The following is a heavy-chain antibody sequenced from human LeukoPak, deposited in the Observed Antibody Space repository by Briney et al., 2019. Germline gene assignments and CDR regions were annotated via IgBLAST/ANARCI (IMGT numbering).Heavy chain of an antibody. D-gene: IGHD3-22*01. V-gene: IGHV3-21*01. J-gene: IGHJ4*02. Sequence: PGGSLRLSCAASGFTISTYGMSWVRQAPGKGLKWVSTISSSGIYTYYADSVKGRFTISRDDAKNSLYLQMNSLRAEDTAVYYCASLHYYDSSGRDYWGQGTLVTVSS. CDR3: ASLHYYDSSGRDY. CDR2: ISSSGIYT. CDR1: GFTISTYG.